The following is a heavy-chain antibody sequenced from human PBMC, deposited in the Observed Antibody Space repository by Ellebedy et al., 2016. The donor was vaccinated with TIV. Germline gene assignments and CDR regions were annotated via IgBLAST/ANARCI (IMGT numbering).Heavy chain of an antibody. J-gene: IGHJ6*02. CDR3: ARIGEGTYNYYGMDV. CDR2: IYQDASDK. V-gene: IGHV3-7*01. D-gene: IGHD1-1*01. CDR1: GFTFSNYW. Sequence: GGSLRLXXAASGFTFSNYWMAWVRQAPGKGLEWLAYIYQDASDKNYVDSVKGRFTISRDNAKNSLYLQMNSLRDEDTAVYYCARIGEGTYNYYGMDVWGQGTTVTVSS.